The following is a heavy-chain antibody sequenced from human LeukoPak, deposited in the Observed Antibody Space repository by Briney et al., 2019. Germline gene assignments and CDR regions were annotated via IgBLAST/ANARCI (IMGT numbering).Heavy chain of an antibody. D-gene: IGHD2-2*01. CDR2: INHSGST. V-gene: IGHV4-34*01. J-gene: IGHJ4*02. CDR1: SGSFSGYY. Sequence: SETLSLTCAVYSGSFSGYYWSWIRQPPGKGLDWIGEINHSGSTNYNPSLKSRVTISVDTSKNQFSLKLSSVTAADTAVYYCARRYCSSTSCYYDYWGQGTLVTVSS. CDR3: ARRYCSSTSCYYDY.